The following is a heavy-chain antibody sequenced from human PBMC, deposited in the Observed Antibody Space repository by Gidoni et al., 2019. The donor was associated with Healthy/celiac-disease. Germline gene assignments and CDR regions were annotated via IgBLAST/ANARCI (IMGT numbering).Heavy chain of an antibody. D-gene: IGHD3-10*01. CDR3: AIAQGDGSGSYYYFPFDY. Sequence: EVQLVESGGGLVQPGRSLRLSCAAPGFTFDDYAMHWVRQAPGKGLEWVSGISWNSGSIGSADSVKGRFTMSRDHAQNSLYLQMNSLRAEDTALYYCAIAQGDGSGSYYYFPFDYWGQGTLVTVSS. CDR2: ISWNSGSI. CDR1: GFTFDDYA. V-gene: IGHV3-9*01. J-gene: IGHJ4*02.